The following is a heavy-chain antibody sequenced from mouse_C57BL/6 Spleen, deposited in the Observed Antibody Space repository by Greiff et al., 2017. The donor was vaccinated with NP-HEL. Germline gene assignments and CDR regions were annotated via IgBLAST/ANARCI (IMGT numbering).Heavy chain of an antibody. D-gene: IGHD1-1*01. Sequence: EVQGVESGGGLVKPGGSLKLSCAASGFTFSDYGMHWVRQAPEKGLEWVAYISSGSSTIYYADTVKGRFTISSDNAKNTLFLQMTILRSEDTAMYYVARNDYGSIDDAMDYWGQGTSVTVSS. J-gene: IGHJ4*01. CDR1: GFTFSDYG. V-gene: IGHV5-17*01. CDR2: ISSGSSTI. CDR3: ARNDYGSIDDAMDY.